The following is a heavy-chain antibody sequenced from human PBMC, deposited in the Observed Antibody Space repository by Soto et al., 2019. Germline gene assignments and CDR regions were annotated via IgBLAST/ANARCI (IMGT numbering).Heavy chain of an antibody. CDR1: GFTFSHYF. J-gene: IGHJ4*02. Sequence: QVQLVESGGGLAKPGGSLRLSCSASGFTFSHYFMTWIRQAPGKGLEWVSHISNSGSTTYYADSVKGRFTISRDNAKDSQSLQMNSLRAEDTAVYYCVREEYCSGGSCYSDYWGQGTLVTVSS. CDR3: VREEYCSGGSCYSDY. CDR2: ISNSGSTT. V-gene: IGHV3-11*01. D-gene: IGHD2-15*01.